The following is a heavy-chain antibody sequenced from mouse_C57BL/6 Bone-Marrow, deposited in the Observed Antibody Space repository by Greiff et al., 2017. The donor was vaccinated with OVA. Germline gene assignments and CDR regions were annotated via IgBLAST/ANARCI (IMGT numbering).Heavy chain of an antibody. J-gene: IGHJ4*01. V-gene: IGHV2-9-1*01. D-gene: IGHD1-1*01. CDR3: ARNPLLDYGSSYCAMDY. Sequence: VMLVESGPGLVAPSQSLSITCTVSGFSLTSYAISWVRQPPGKGLEWLGVIWTGGGTNYNSALKSRLSISKDNSKSQVFLKMNSLQTDDTARYYWARNPLLDYGSSYCAMDYWGQGTSVTVSS. CDR2: IWTGGGT. CDR1: GFSLTSYA.